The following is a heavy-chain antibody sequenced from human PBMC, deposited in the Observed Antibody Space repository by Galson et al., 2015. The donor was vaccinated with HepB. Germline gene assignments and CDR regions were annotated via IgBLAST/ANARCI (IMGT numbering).Heavy chain of an antibody. CDR2: IIPIFGTA. J-gene: IGHJ5*02. Sequence: SVKVSCKASGGTLSSYAISWVRQAPGQGLEWMGGIIPIFGTANYAQKFQGRVTITADESTSTAYMELSSLRSEDTAVYYCASYPFTGSYNWFDPWGQGTLVTVSS. V-gene: IGHV1-69*13. D-gene: IGHD3-10*01. CDR3: ASYPFTGSYNWFDP. CDR1: GGTLSSYA.